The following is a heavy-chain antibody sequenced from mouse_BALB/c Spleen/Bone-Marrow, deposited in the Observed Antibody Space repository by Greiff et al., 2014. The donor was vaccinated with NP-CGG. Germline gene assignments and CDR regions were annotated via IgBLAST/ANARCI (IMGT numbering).Heavy chain of an antibody. J-gene: IGHJ1*01. Sequence: EVQLQQSGSELVKPGASVKLSCAASGFNIKDTYMHWVKQRPEQGLEWIGRIDPANGDTKYDPKFQGKATITADTSSNTAYLQLSSLTSEDTAVYYCTRPCFYYGSSYWYFDVWGAGTTVTVSS. CDR3: TRPCFYYGSSYWYFDV. D-gene: IGHD1-1*01. CDR2: IDPANGDT. CDR1: GFNIKDTY. V-gene: IGHV14-3*02.